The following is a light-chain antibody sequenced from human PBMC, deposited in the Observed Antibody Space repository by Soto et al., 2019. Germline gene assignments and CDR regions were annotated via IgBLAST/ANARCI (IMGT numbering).Light chain of an antibody. V-gene: IGKV3-11*01. J-gene: IGKJ2*01. CDR3: HHYDSSPPYT. Sequence: EIVLTQSPATLSLSPGERAILSCRASQSVSTFLAWFQQKPGQPPRLLIYNASNRTTGIPARFSGSGSGTDFTLTISSLEPEDFAVYYCHHYDSSPPYTFGQGTKLEIK. CDR2: NAS. CDR1: QSVSTF.